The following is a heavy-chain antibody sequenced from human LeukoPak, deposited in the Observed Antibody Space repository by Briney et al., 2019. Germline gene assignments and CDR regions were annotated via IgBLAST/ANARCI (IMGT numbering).Heavy chain of an antibody. J-gene: IGHJ4*02. CDR3: ARDSGSGSNDY. Sequence: ASVKVSCKASGYTFTSYAIHWVRQAPGQRLEWMGWISAGNGNTKYSQNFQGRVTFISNTSATTASMELSSLRSEDAAVYYCARDSGSGSNDYWGQGTLVTVSS. CDR2: ISAGNGNT. V-gene: IGHV1-3*01. CDR1: GYTFTSYA. D-gene: IGHD1-26*01.